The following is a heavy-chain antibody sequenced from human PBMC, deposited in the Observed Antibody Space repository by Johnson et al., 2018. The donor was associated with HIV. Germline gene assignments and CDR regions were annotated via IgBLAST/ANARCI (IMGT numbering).Heavy chain of an antibody. Sequence: VQLVESGGGVVQPGRSLRLSCTVSGFTFSSYAMHWVRQAPDKGLEWVSAISGSGGSTYFADSVKGRFTISRDNAKNSLYLQMNSLRAEDTAVYYCARYEAVAPGSAFDIWGQGTMVTVSS. J-gene: IGHJ3*02. CDR1: GFTFSSYA. CDR3: ARYEAVAPGSAFDI. V-gene: IGHV3-23*04. CDR2: ISGSGGST. D-gene: IGHD6-19*01.